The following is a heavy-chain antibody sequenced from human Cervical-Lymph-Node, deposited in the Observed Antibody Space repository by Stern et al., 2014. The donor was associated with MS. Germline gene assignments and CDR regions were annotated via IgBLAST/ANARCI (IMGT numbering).Heavy chain of an antibody. Sequence: EVQLVESGAEVKKPGESLKISCKGSGYSFTSYWIGWVRQMPGKGLEWMGIISPGDSDTRYSPSFQGQVTISADKSISTAYLQWSSLKASDTAMYYCARNDCSSTSCYVGFDYWGQGTLVTVSS. CDR2: ISPGDSDT. CDR1: GYSFTSYW. J-gene: IGHJ4*02. D-gene: IGHD2-2*01. CDR3: ARNDCSSTSCYVGFDY. V-gene: IGHV5-51*01.